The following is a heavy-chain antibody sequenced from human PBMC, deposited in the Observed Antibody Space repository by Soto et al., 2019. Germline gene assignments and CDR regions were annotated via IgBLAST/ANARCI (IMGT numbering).Heavy chain of an antibody. D-gene: IGHD6-13*01. Sequence: QVQLQQWGAGLLKPSETLSLTCAVYGGSFSGYYWSWIRQPPGEGLEWIGEIKHSGSTNYNPSLKSRVTISADTSTNQFSLKLSSVTAADTAVYYCARGSPLAAADYWGKGTLVTVSS. CDR3: ARGSPLAAADY. J-gene: IGHJ4*02. V-gene: IGHV4-34*01. CDR2: IKHSGST. CDR1: GGSFSGYY.